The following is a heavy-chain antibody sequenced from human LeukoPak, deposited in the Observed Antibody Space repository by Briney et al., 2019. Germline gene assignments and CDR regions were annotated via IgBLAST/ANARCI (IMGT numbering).Heavy chain of an antibody. CDR1: GYTFTVYY. Sequence: ASVTVSFKASGYTFTVYYIHWVRQAPGQGLEWMGWINPNSGVPNYAEKFHGRVTMTRDTSISTAYMELRRLRSDDTAVYYCARGSAVPQPGGDYCFDYWGQGALVTVSS. CDR3: ARGSAVPQPGGDYCFDY. CDR2: INPNSGVP. D-gene: IGHD3-16*01. J-gene: IGHJ4*02. V-gene: IGHV1-2*02.